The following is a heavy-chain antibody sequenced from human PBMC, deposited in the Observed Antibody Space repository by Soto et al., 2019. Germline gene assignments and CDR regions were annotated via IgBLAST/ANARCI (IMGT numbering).Heavy chain of an antibody. V-gene: IGHV3-30*18. D-gene: IGHD2-15*01. J-gene: IGHJ4*02. CDR3: AKDPYCSGGICYSAGPDYFDY. Sequence: LRLSCAASGFTFSSYGMHWVRQAPGKGLEWVAVISYDGSNKYYADSVKGRFTISRDNSKNTLYLQMNSLRAEDTAVYYCAKDPYCSGGICYSAGPDYFDYWGQGTLVTVSS. CDR1: GFTFSSYG. CDR2: ISYDGSNK.